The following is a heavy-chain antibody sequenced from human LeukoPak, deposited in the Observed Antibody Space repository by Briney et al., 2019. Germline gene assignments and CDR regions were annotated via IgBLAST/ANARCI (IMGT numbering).Heavy chain of an antibody. J-gene: IGHJ4*02. CDR1: GGSFSGYY. CDR2: INHSGST. Sequence: LETLCLTCAVYGGSFSGYYWSWIRQPPGKGLEWIGEINHSGSTNYNPSLTSRVTISVDTSKNQFSLNLSSVTAADTAVYYCARGRGYDFWSASQSDYWGQGTLGTVSS. V-gene: IGHV4-34*01. CDR3: ARGRGYDFWSASQSDY. D-gene: IGHD3-3*01.